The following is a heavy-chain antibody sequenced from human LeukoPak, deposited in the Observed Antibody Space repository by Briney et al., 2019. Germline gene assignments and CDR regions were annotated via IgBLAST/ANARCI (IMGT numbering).Heavy chain of an antibody. CDR1: GGSINSSSYY. D-gene: IGHD3-10*01. V-gene: IGHV4-39*01. CDR2: IYYSGSP. Sequence: SETLSLTCTVSGGSINSSSYYWGWIRQPPGKGLEWIGTIYYSGSPYYNPSLKSRVTISVDTSKNQFPLKLSSVTASDTAVYYCARRFAPSRNDAFDIWGQGTMVTVSS. CDR3: ARRFAPSRNDAFDI. J-gene: IGHJ3*02.